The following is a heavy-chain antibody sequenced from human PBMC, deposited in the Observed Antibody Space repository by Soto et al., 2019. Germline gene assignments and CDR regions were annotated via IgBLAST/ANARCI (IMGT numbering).Heavy chain of an antibody. J-gene: IGHJ4*02. Sequence: QVQLVQSGAEVKKPGASVKVSCKASGYSFTTHYMHWVRQAPGQGLEWVGIIHPSGSSTNYAQKFQGRVTMTSDTSTSTVYMELSSLRSEDTAVYYCAREPIVGPTAYFDDWGQGTLVTVSS. V-gene: IGHV1-46*03. CDR3: AREPIVGPTAYFDD. CDR2: IHPSGSST. CDR1: GYSFTTHY. D-gene: IGHD1-26*01.